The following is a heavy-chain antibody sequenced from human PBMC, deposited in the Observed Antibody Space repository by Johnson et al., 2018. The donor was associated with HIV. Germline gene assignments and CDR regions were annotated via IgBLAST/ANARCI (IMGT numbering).Heavy chain of an antibody. CDR3: AILGLGAFDI. D-gene: IGHD2-21*01. CDR2: IWYDGSNK. Sequence: QVQLVESGGGVVQPGRPLRLSCAASGFTFSSYGIHWVRQAPGKGLEWVAVIWYDGSNKYYANSVKGRFTVSRDNSKNTLYLQMDSLRAEDTAVYYCAILGLGAFDIWGQGTMVTVSS. CDR1: GFTFSSYG. V-gene: IGHV3-33*01. J-gene: IGHJ3*02.